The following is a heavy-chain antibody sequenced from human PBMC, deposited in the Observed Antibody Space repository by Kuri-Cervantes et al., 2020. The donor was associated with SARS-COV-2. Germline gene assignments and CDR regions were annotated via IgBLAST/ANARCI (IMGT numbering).Heavy chain of an antibody. Sequence: GGSLRLSCAASGFTFSGSAMHWVRQASGKGLEWVGRIRSKANSYATAYAAPVKGRFTISRDDSKNTAYLQMNSLRAEDTAVYYCAREEVTYDYWGQGTLVTVSS. D-gene: IGHD5-18*01. CDR3: AREEVTYDY. J-gene: IGHJ4*02. CDR2: IRSKANSYAT. CDR1: GFTFSGSA. V-gene: IGHV3-73*01.